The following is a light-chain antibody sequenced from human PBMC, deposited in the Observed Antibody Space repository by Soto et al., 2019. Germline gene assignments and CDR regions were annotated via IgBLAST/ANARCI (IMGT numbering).Light chain of an antibody. CDR1: SSDVGGYNY. CDR2: EVS. V-gene: IGLV2-14*01. CDR3: SSYTSSGTLV. Sequence: QSVLTQPASVSGSPGQSITISCTGTSSDVGGYNYVSWYQQHPGKAPKFIIYEVSNRPSGVSNRFSGSKSGNTASLTISGLQAEDEADYYCSSYTSSGTLVFGGGTKVTVL. J-gene: IGLJ2*01.